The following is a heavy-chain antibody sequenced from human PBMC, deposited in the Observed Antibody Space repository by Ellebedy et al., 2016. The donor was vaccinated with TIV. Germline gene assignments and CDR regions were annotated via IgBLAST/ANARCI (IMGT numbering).Heavy chain of an antibody. V-gene: IGHV1-46*01. CDR3: ASEGGVYYFEY. CDR2: VNPFNGGT. J-gene: IGHJ4*02. Sequence: AASVKVSCKASGYTFTSDLIHWVRQAPGQGLEWMGTVNPFNGGTGYAQRFQGRVTMTRDTSASTVYMGLSSLRSDDTAVYYFASEGGVYYFEYWGQGTLVTVSS. D-gene: IGHD2-8*02. CDR1: GYTFTSDL.